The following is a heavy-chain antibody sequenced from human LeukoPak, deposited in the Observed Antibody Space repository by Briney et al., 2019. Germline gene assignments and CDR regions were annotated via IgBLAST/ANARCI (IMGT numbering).Heavy chain of an antibody. V-gene: IGHV3-33*01. CDR1: GFTFSSYG. Sequence: GGSLRLSCAASGFTFSSYGMHWVRQAPGKGLEWVADIWYDGSNKYYEDSVKGRFTISRDNSKNTLYLQMNSLRAEDTAVYYCARDPGVRWLVGFDYWGQGTLVTVSS. J-gene: IGHJ4*02. D-gene: IGHD6-19*01. CDR3: ARDPGVRWLVGFDY. CDR2: IWYDGSNK.